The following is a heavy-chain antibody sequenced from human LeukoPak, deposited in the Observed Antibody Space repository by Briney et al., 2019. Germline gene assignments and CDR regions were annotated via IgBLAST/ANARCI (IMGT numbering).Heavy chain of an antibody. CDR3: ARDYNPKRDYGDYPTN. V-gene: IGHV3-7*01. CDR2: INEDGSEK. D-gene: IGHD4-17*01. Sequence: TGGSLRLSCAASGFTFSSYWMGWVRQAPGKGLEWVANINEDGSEKYYVGSVKGRFTISRDNSKNTLYLQMNSLRAEDTAVYYCARDYNPKRDYGDYPTNWGQGTLVTVSS. CDR1: GFTFSSYW. J-gene: IGHJ4*02.